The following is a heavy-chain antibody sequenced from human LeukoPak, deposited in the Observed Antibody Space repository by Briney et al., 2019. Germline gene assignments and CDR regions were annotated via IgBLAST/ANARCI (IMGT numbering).Heavy chain of an antibody. CDR2: IYHSGST. J-gene: IGHJ5*02. CDR3: ARRHCSSTSCYEA. D-gene: IGHD2-2*01. V-gene: IGHV4-4*02. Sequence: SETLSLTCAVSGGSISSSNWWSWVRQPPGKGLEWIGGIYHSGSTNYNPSLKSRVTISVDKSKNQFSLKLSSVTAADTAVYYCARRHCSSTSCYEAWGQGTLVTVSS. CDR1: GGSISSSNW.